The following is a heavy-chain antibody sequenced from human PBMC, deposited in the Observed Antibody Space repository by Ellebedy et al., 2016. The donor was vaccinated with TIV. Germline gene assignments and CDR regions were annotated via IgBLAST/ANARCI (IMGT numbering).Heavy chain of an antibody. J-gene: IGHJ6*02. CDR1: GFTFSSYS. CDR3: AREKDSNRAYYYYGMDV. Sequence: PGGSLRLSCAASGFTFSSYSMNWVRQAPGKGLEWVSSISSSSYIYYADSVKGRFTISRDNAKNSLYLQMNSLRAEDTAVYYCAREKDSNRAYYYYGMDVWGQGTTVTVSS. D-gene: IGHD4-11*01. V-gene: IGHV3-21*01. CDR2: ISSSSYI.